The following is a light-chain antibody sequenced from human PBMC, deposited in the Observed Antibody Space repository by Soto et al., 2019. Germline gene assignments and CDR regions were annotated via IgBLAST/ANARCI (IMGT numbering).Light chain of an antibody. CDR3: QQYNSYSRT. CDR2: KAS. Sequence: DIPMTQSPSTLSASVGDRVTITCRASQSISSWLAWYQQKPXKAPKLLIYKASSLESGVPSRFSGSGSGTEFTLTISSLQPDDFATYYCQQYNSYSRTFGQGTKVEIK. CDR1: QSISSW. V-gene: IGKV1-5*03. J-gene: IGKJ1*01.